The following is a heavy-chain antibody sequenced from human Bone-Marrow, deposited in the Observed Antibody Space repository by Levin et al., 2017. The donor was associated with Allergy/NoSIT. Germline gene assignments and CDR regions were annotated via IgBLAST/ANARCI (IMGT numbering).Heavy chain of an antibody. CDR3: ARVRNRWFDP. CDR1: GYSISSGFYY. J-gene: IGHJ5*02. Sequence: SQTLSLTCNVSGYSISSGFYYWSWIRQHPERGLELIGYLYYSGKTYYNPSLESRVTMSVDTSENHFSLRLNSVTAPDTAVYCCARVRNRWFDPWGQGTLVTVSS. V-gene: IGHV4-31*03. D-gene: IGHD1-14*01. CDR2: LYYSGKT.